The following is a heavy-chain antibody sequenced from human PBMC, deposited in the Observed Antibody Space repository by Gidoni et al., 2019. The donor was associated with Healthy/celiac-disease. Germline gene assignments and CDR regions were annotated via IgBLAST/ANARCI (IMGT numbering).Heavy chain of an antibody. V-gene: IGHV3-13*01. Sequence: EVQLVESGGGLVQPGGSLRLSCAASGFTFSSYDMHWVRQATGKGLEGGSAIGTAGANYYPGSVKGRFTSARENAKNSLYLQMNSRRAGDTAVYYCARGSASTAFDYWGQGTLVTVSS. CDR2: IGTAGAN. CDR3: ARGSASTAFDY. CDR1: GFTFSSYD. D-gene: IGHD6-25*01. J-gene: IGHJ4*02.